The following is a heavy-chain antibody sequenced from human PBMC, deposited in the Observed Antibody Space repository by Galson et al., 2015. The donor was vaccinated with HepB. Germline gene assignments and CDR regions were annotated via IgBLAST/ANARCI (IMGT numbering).Heavy chain of an antibody. CDR2: ISGSGGST. V-gene: IGHV3-23*01. CDR1: GFTFSSYA. CDR3: AKTEGDIVVVPAAILSYMDV. J-gene: IGHJ6*03. Sequence: SLRLSCAASGFTFSSYAMSWVRQAPGKGLEWVSAISGSGGSTYYADSVKGRFTISRDNSKNTLYLQMNSLRAEDTAVYYCAKTEGDIVVVPAAILSYMDVWGKGTTVTVSS. D-gene: IGHD2-2*01.